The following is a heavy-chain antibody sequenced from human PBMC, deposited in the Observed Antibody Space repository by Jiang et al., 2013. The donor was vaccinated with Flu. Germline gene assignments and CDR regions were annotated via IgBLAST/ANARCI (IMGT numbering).Heavy chain of an antibody. J-gene: IGHJ5*02. V-gene: IGHV5-10-1*03. CDR1: GYIFTNYW. Sequence: VQLVESGVEVKKPGESLRISCKGSGYIFTNYWISWVRQMPGKGLQWMGRIDPSDSYSTYSPSFQGHVNISVDRSISTAYLQWNSLKASDTAIYYCARHNGASAHQRSLPGNNWFDPWGQGTLVTVSS. D-gene: IGHD1-1*01. CDR3: ARHNGASAHQRSLPGNNWFDP. CDR2: IDPSDSYS.